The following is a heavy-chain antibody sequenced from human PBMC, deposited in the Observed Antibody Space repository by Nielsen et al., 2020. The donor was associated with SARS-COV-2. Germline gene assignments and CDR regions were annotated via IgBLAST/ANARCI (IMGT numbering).Heavy chain of an antibody. CDR3: ARVGRTYFDY. Sequence: GGSLRLSCAASGFPFSSYPMHWVRQAPGKGLEWVAAISYDGNNKDYADSVKGRFTISRDNSKNTLYLQMNSLRAEDTAVYYCARVGRTYFDYWGQGTLVTISS. V-gene: IGHV3-30-3*01. J-gene: IGHJ4*02. D-gene: IGHD2-21*01. CDR2: ISYDGNNK. CDR1: GFPFSSYP.